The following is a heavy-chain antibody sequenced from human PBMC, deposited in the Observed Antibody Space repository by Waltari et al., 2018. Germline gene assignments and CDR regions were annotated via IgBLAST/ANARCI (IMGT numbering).Heavy chain of an antibody. D-gene: IGHD4-17*01. V-gene: IGHV4-39*01. CDR1: GGSISTNYN. J-gene: IGHJ1*01. CDR2: MQYRGST. Sequence: QLQLQESGPGLVKPLATLSLTCTVSGGSISTNYNWGWIRQPPGKGLEWMGNMQYRGSTFYNPSLESRVTISLDTWKNQFSLRLSSVGAADTAVYFCGRIAFGDEGGYFQYWGQGTLVTVSS. CDR3: GRIAFGDEGGYFQY.